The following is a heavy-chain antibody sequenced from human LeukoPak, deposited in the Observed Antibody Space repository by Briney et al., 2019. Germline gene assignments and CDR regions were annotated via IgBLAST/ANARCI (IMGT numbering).Heavy chain of an antibody. CDR3: ARDSVAYCGGDCSLGAFDI. CDR2: IIPIFGTA. J-gene: IGHJ3*02. Sequence: ASVKVSCKASGGTFSSYAISWVRQAPGQGLEWMGGIIPIFGTASYAQKFQGRVTITADESTSTAYMELSSLRSEDTAVYYCARDSVAYCGGDCSLGAFDIWGQGTMVTVSS. CDR1: GGTFSSYA. V-gene: IGHV1-69*13. D-gene: IGHD2-21*02.